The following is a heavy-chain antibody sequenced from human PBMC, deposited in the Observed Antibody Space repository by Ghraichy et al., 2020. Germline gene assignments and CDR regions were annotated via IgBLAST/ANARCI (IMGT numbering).Heavy chain of an antibody. Sequence: GESLNISCKGSGYSFTSYWIGWVRQMPGKGLEWMGIIYPGDSDTRYSPSFQGQVTISADKSISTAYLQWSSLKASDTAMYYCARGLYYYGSGSYYPDYYYYGMDVWGQGTTVTVSS. CDR3: ARGLYYYGSGSYYPDYYYYGMDV. CDR2: IYPGDSDT. D-gene: IGHD3-10*01. J-gene: IGHJ6*02. CDR1: GYSFTSYW. V-gene: IGHV5-51*01.